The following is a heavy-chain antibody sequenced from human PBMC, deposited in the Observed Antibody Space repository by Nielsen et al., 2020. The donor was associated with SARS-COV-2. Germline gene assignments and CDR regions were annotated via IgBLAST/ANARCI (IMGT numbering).Heavy chain of an antibody. J-gene: IGHJ3*02. CDR2: IYPGDSDT. Sequence: GGSLRLSCKGSGYSFTSYWIGWVRQMPGKGLEWMGIIYPGDSDTRYSPSFQGQVTISADKSISTAYLQWSSLKASDTAMYYCARTRDASSTIFGVVIIPPLDAFDIWGQGTMVTVSS. CDR3: ARTRDASSTIFGVVIIPPLDAFDI. CDR1: GYSFTSYW. V-gene: IGHV5-51*01. D-gene: IGHD3-3*01.